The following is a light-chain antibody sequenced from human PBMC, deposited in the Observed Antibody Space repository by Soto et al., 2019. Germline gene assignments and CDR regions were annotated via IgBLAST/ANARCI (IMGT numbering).Light chain of an antibody. V-gene: IGKV1-39*01. CDR2: GTS. CDR3: QQSYTTAYT. CDR1: QSISDY. Sequence: DIQMTQFPSSLSASVGDRVTITCRASQSISDYLNWYQKKPGKAPKLLIYGTSYLQSEVPSRFSGRGSGTDFTLTISSLQLEDFATYFCQQSYTTAYTFGQGTRLEIK. J-gene: IGKJ2*01.